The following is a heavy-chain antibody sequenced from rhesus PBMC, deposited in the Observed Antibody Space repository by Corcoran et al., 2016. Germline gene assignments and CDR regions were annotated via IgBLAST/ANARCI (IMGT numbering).Heavy chain of an antibody. V-gene: IGHV1S2*01. CDR1: GYTFTDYY. CDR3: ARGYCSSTYCSLSAFDF. CDR2: INPYNGNP. J-gene: IGHJ3*01. D-gene: IGHD2-15*01. Sequence: QVQLVQSGAEVKKPGSSVKVSCKASGYTFTDYYMHWVRQAPRQGLEWKGWINPYNGNPNYAQKVQGRVTMTRDTSTGTAYLELSSLRSEDTAVYYCARGYCSSTYCSLSAFDFWGQGLRVTVSS.